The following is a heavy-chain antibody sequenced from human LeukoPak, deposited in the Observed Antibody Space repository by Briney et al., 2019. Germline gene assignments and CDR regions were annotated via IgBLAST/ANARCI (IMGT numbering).Heavy chain of an antibody. V-gene: IGHV3-21*01. CDR3: VRGDSRDY. J-gene: IGHJ4*02. CDR2: ISGTSSNI. Sequence: GGSLRLSCVASGFTFSTSTMNWVRQAPGKGLEWVSSISGTSSNIHYADSLKGRLTISRDNARNSLYLQVYSLRADDTAVYYCVRGDSRDYWGQGTLVTVSS. D-gene: IGHD6-13*01. CDR1: GFTFSTST.